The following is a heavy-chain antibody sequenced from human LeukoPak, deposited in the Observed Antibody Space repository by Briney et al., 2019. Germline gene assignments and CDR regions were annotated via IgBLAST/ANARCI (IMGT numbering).Heavy chain of an antibody. CDR2: ISGSGGST. Sequence: GGSLRLSCAASGFTFSSYAMSWVRQAPGKGLEWVSAISGSGGSTYYADSVKGRFTISRDNSKNTLYLQMNSLRAADTAVYYCAKDQDIVVVPAAIPFDYWGQGTLVTVSS. D-gene: IGHD2-2*01. CDR3: AKDQDIVVVPAAIPFDY. CDR1: GFTFSSYA. J-gene: IGHJ4*02. V-gene: IGHV3-23*01.